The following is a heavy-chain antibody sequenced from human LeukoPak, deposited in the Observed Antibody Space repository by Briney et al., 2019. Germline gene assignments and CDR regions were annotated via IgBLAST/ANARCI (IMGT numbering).Heavy chain of an antibody. J-gene: IGHJ4*02. Sequence: GRSLRLSCAASGFTFSSYSMNWVRQAPGKGLEWVSSISSSSSYIYYADSVKGRFTISRDNAKNPLYLQMNSLRAEDTAVYYCARAPIAAAGQGQIDYWGQGTLVTVSS. V-gene: IGHV3-21*01. CDR1: GFTFSSYS. CDR2: ISSSSSYI. CDR3: ARAPIAAAGQGQIDY. D-gene: IGHD6-13*01.